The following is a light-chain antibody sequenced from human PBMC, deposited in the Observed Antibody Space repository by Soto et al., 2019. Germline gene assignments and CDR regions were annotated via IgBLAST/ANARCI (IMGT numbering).Light chain of an antibody. Sequence: AIQMTQSPSSLSASVGERVTITCRASQVIKNDLSWYQQRPGRDPKLLIYVASNLQSGVPSRFSGSGSGTDFTLTISSLEAEDVAFYWCQQYFDVPFTFGGGTKVDIK. V-gene: IGKV1-6*01. J-gene: IGKJ4*01. CDR2: VAS. CDR3: QQYFDVPFT. CDR1: QVIKND.